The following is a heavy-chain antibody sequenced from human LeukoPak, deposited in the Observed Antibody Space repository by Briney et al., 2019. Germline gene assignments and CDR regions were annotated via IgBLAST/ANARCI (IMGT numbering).Heavy chain of an antibody. V-gene: IGHV3-48*01. CDR3: AKNGAVSGYADY. D-gene: IGHD6-19*01. J-gene: IGHJ4*02. CDR2: ISSSSSTI. CDR1: GFTFSIYS. Sequence: GGSLRLSCAASGFTFSIYSMSWAHQAPGKGLEWVSYISSSSSTINYADSVKGRFTISRDDAKNSLYLQINSLRAEDTAVYYCAKNGAVSGYADYWGQGTLVTVSS.